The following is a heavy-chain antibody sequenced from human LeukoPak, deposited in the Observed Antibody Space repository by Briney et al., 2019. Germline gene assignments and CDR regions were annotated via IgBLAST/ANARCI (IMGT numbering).Heavy chain of an antibody. Sequence: SGPTLVKPTQTLTLTCTFSGFSLSSGGVGVGWIRQPPGKALEWLAPIYSNDEKRYSPSLKSRLTITKDTSKNQVVLTMTNMDPVDTATYSRVHRLGTKGAFDVWGQGTMVTVSS. D-gene: IGHD1-14*01. CDR3: VHRLGTKGAFDV. V-gene: IGHV2-5*01. J-gene: IGHJ3*01. CDR1: GFSLSSGGVG. CDR2: IYSNDEK.